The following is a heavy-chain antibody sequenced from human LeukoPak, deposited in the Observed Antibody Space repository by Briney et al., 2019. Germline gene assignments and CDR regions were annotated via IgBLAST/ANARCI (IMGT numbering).Heavy chain of an antibody. V-gene: IGHV4-34*01. CDR3: ARGPFSDFWSGYYANWFDP. J-gene: IGHJ5*02. CDR1: GGSFSGYY. Sequence: KPSETLSLTCAVYGGSFSGYYWSWIRQPPGKGLEWIGEINHSGSTNYNPSLKSRVTTSVDTSKNQFSLKLSSVTAADTAVYYCARGPFSDFWSGYYANWFDPWGQGTLVTVSS. CDR2: INHSGST. D-gene: IGHD3-3*01.